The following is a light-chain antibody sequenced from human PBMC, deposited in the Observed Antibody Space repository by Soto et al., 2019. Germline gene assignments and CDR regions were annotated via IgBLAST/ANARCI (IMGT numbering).Light chain of an antibody. J-gene: IGKJ5*01. CDR2: DAS. V-gene: IGKV3-11*01. Sequence: EIVITPSPPSVSLTQGERATCSCRASQYITIYLAWYQQKPGQAPRLLIYDASNRATGIPARFSGSGSGTDFTLTISSLEPDDFAVYYCQQRADWPITAAQRTRLEI. CDR1: QYITIY. CDR3: QQRADWPIT.